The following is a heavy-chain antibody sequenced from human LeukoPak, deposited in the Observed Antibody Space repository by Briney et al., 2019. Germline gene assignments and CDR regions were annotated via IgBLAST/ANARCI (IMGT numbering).Heavy chain of an antibody. CDR2: MNPNSGNT. Sequence: ASVKVSCKASGYTFTGYDINWVRQATGQGLEWMGWMNPNSGNTGYAQKFQGRVTITRNTSISTAYMELSSLRSEDTAVYYCARGVSLKIAIRGLRSRHYFDSWVQGTLVTVSS. V-gene: IGHV1-8*03. CDR1: GYTFTGYD. J-gene: IGHJ4*02. CDR3: ARGVSLKIAIRGLRSRHYFDS. D-gene: IGHD2-21*01.